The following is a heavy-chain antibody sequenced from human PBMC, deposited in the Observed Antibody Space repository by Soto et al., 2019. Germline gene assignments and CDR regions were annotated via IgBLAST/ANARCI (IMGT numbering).Heavy chain of an antibody. CDR3: AGSYYDFWSGWTAVGPAPFGAFDI. CDR2: IYNSGST. J-gene: IGHJ3*02. Sequence: SETLSLTCTVSGGSVSSGGYYWSWIRQPPGKGLERIGYIYNSGSTNYNHSLKSRVTISVDTSKNQFSLELSSVTAADTAVYYCAGSYYDFWSGWTAVGPAPFGAFDIWGQGTMVTVSS. D-gene: IGHD3-3*01. CDR1: GGSVSSGGYY. V-gene: IGHV4-61*08.